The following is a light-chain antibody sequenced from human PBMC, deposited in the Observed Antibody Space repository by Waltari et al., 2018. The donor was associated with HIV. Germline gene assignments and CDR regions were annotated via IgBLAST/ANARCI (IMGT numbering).Light chain of an antibody. CDR3: SSYANKNGFYVV. J-gene: IGLJ2*01. CDR1: NSVIGGYNY. Sequence: QSALTQPPSASGSPGPSVTISCTGTNSVIGGYNYVSWYHHHPGKAPKLVISEVTNRPSGVPGRFSGSKSGTTASLTVSGLQAEDEADYYCSSYANKNGFYVVFGGGTRLTVL. V-gene: IGLV2-8*01. CDR2: EVT.